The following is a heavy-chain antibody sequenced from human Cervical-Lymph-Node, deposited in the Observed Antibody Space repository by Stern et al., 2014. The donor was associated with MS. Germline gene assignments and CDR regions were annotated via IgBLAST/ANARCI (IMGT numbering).Heavy chain of an antibody. CDR1: GYDFTGFF. J-gene: IGHJ4*02. CDR2: LNPNSDDP. Sequence: MQLVESGAKMKKPVASVKVSCKASGYDFTGFFIHWVRQVPGQGLEWMGRLNPNSDDPTYAQDFQDRVTLTRDTSISTAYLELSRLTSADTAVYYCAREATRIIVGIDYWGQGTQVTVSS. CDR3: AREATRIIVGIDY. V-gene: IGHV1-2*06. D-gene: IGHD2/OR15-2a*01.